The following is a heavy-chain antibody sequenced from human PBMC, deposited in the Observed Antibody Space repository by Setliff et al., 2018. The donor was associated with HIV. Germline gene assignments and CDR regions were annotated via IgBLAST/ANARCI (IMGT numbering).Heavy chain of an antibody. D-gene: IGHD3-3*01. J-gene: IGHJ6*03. CDR3: ARSPPTTFWSGYTYYYYMDV. V-gene: IGHV4-59*01. CDR2: IYYSGST. CDR1: GGSISSYY. Sequence: ASETLSLTCTVSGGSISSYYWSWIRQPPGKGLEWIGYIYYSGSTNYNPSLKSRATISVDTSKNQFSLKLNSVTAADTAVYYCARSPPTTFWSGYTYYYYMDVWGKGTTVTVSS.